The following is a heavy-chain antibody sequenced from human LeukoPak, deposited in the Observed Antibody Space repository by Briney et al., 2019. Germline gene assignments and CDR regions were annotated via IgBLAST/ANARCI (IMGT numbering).Heavy chain of an antibody. V-gene: IGHV3-7*01. J-gene: IGHJ6*03. D-gene: IGHD2-2*01. Sequence: GGSLRLSCAASGITFSSYGMSWVRQAPGKGLEWVASIKQDGSEKYYVDSVKGRFTISRDNAKKSLYLQMNRLRAEDTAVYYCARDRYCSSTSCYYHYYYLDVWGKGTTVTISS. CDR3: ARDRYCSSTSCYYHYYYLDV. CDR1: GITFSSYG. CDR2: IKQDGSEK.